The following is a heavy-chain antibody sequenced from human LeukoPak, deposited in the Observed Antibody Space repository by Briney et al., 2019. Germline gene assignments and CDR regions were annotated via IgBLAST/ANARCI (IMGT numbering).Heavy chain of an antibody. J-gene: IGHJ6*02. CDR2: MNPNSGNT. CDR3: ARGGRYIVVVPAAIQWSYYYYGMDV. V-gene: IGHV1-8*01. Sequence: ASVKVSCEASGYTFTSYDINWVRQATGQGLEWMGWMNPNSGNTGYAQKFQGRVTMTRNTSISTAYMELSSLRSEDTAVYYCARGGRYIVVVPAAIQWSYYYYGMDVWGQGTTVTVSS. CDR1: GYTFTSYD. D-gene: IGHD2-2*02.